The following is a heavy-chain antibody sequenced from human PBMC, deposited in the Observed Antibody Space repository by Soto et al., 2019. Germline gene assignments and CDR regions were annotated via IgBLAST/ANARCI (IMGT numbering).Heavy chain of an antibody. CDR2: IWYDGSNK. V-gene: IGHV3-33*01. Sequence: GGSLRLSCAASGFTFSSYGMHWVRQAPGKGLEWVAVIWYDGSNKYYADSVKGRFTISRDNSKNTLYLQMNSLRAEDTAVYYCARGGYDFWSGYDNWFDPWGQGTLVTVSS. D-gene: IGHD3-3*01. CDR3: ARGGYDFWSGYDNWFDP. CDR1: GFTFSSYG. J-gene: IGHJ5*02.